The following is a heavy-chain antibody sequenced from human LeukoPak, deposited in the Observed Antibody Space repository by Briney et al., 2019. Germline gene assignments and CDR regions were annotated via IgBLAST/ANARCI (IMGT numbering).Heavy chain of an antibody. CDR1: GFTFSSYW. CDR2: ISWDGGST. D-gene: IGHD2-15*01. V-gene: IGHV3-43D*03. J-gene: IGHJ6*04. CDR3: TKGIGSMDV. Sequence: PGGSLRLSCAASGFTFSSYWMSWVRQAPGKGLEWVSLISWDGGSTYYADSVKGRFTISRDNSKNSLYLQMNSLRAEDTALYYCTKGIGSMDVWGKGTTVTVSS.